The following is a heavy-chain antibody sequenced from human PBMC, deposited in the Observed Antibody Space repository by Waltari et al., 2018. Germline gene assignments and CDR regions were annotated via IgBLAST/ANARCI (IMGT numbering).Heavy chain of an antibody. J-gene: IGHJ4*02. CDR1: GLTFSIHW. V-gene: IGHV3-7*01. CDR3: ARGDPYGVGLTDF. D-gene: IGHD3-3*01. CDR2: IKQDGSGD. Sequence: EVQLVQSGGGLVQPGGSLRLSCATCGLTFSIHWMRWVRQAPGKGLEWVANIKQDGSGDQYVDSVKGRFTISRDNARNSLYLQMNSLRAEDTGVYYCARGDPYGVGLTDFWGQGTLVTVSS.